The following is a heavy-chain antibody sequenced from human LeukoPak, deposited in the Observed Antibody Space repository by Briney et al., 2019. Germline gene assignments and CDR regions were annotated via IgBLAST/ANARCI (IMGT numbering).Heavy chain of an antibody. V-gene: IGHV3-21*01. Sequence: GGSLRLSCAASGFTFSSYSMNWVRQAPGKGLEWVSSISSSSSYIYYADSVKGRFSISRDNAKNSLYLQMNSLRAEDTAVYYCARDHHRRLYDSQARDTFDIWGQGTMVTVSS. CDR3: ARDHHRRLYDSQARDTFDI. D-gene: IGHD3-22*01. J-gene: IGHJ3*02. CDR2: ISSSSSYI. CDR1: GFTFSSYS.